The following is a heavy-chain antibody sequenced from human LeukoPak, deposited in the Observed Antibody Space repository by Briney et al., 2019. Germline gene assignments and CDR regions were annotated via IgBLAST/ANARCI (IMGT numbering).Heavy chain of an antibody. CDR3: ATEGSGYSFDY. CDR1: VHTLTVHY. CDR2: ISAYNGNT. Sequence: ASVKVSCKASVHTLTVHYIHWVRQAPGQGLEWMGWISAYNGNTNYAQKLQGRVTMTEDTSTDTAYMELSSLRSEDTAVYYCATEGSGYSFDYWGQGTLVTVSP. V-gene: IGHV1-18*04. J-gene: IGHJ4*02. D-gene: IGHD3-3*01.